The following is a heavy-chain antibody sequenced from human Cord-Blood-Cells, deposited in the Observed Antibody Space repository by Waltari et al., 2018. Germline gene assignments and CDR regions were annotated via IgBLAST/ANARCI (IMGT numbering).Heavy chain of an antibody. V-gene: IGHV1-69-2*01. Sequence: GATVKISCKVSGYTFTDYYMQWVQQAPGKGLEWMGLVDPEDGETIYAEKFQGRVTITADTSTDTAYMELSSLRSEDTGVYYCAPGVGYSCSDYAFDIWGQGTMVTVSS. CDR2: VDPEDGET. CDR1: GYTFTDYY. J-gene: IGHJ3*02. CDR3: APGVGYSCSDYAFDI. D-gene: IGHD6-6*01.